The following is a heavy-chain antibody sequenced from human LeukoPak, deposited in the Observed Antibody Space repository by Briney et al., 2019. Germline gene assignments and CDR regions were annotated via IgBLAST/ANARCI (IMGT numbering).Heavy chain of an antibody. J-gene: IGHJ6*03. D-gene: IGHD3-3*01. CDR1: GGSISSGSYY. Sequence: SETLSLTCTVSGGSISSGSYYWSWIRQPAGKGLEWIGRIYTSGSTNYNPSLKSRVTISVDTSKNQFSLKLSSVTAADTAVYYCAREAYYDFWSGSPNNYYYYMDVWGKGTTVTVSS. V-gene: IGHV4-61*02. CDR2: IYTSGST. CDR3: AREAYYDFWSGSPNNYYYYMDV.